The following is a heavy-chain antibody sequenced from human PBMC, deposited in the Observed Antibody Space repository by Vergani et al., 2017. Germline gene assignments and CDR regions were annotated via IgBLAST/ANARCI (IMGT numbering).Heavy chain of an antibody. CDR3: ARDGYSSSFGDYYYMDV. D-gene: IGHD6-6*01. CDR2: INPNSGGT. Sequence: QVQLVQSGAEVKKPGASVKVSCKASGYTFTGYYMHWVRQAPGQGLEWMGWINPNSGGTNYAQKFQGRVTMTRDTSISTAYMELSRLRSDDTAVYYCARDGYSSSFGDYYYMDVWGQGTTVTVSS. V-gene: IGHV1-2*02. CDR1: GYTFTGYY. J-gene: IGHJ6*03.